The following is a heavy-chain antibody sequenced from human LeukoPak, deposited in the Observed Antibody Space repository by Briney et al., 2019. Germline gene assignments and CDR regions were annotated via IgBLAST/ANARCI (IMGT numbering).Heavy chain of an antibody. CDR1: GYTFTSYD. D-gene: IGHD3-10*01. J-gene: IGHJ6*03. V-gene: IGHV1-8*01. CDR2: MNPNSGNT. Sequence: ASVKVSCKASGYTFTSYDINWVRQATGQGLEWMGWMNPNSGNTGYAQKFQGRVTMTRNTSISTAYMELSSLRSEDTAVYYCAREGPGSGSPDYYYYMDVWGKGATVTVSS. CDR3: AREGPGSGSPDYYYYMDV.